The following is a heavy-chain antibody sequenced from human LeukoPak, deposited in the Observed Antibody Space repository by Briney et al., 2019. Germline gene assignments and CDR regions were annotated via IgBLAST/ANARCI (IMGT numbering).Heavy chain of an antibody. CDR3: ARSFGVVIITANFDY. J-gene: IGHJ4*02. D-gene: IGHD3-3*01. Sequence: PPETLSLTCTVSGGSISSSSYYWGWIRQPPGKGLEWIGSIYYSGGTYYNPSLKSRVTISVDTSKNQFSLKLSSVTAANTAVYYCARSFGVVIITANFDYWGQGTLVTVSS. CDR2: IYYSGGT. CDR1: GGSISSSSYY. V-gene: IGHV4-39*01.